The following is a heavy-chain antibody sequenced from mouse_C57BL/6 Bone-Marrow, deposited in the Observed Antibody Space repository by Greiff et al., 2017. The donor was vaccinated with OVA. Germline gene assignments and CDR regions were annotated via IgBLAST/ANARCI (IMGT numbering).Heavy chain of an antibody. CDR3: ARHPVDYERVDY. J-gene: IGHJ2*01. Sequence: EVKLVESGGDLVKPGGSLKLSCAASGFTFSSYGMSWVRQTPDTRLEWVATISSGGSYTYYPDSVKGRFTISRDNAKNTLYLQMRSLKSEDTAMYYCARHPVDYERVDYWGQGTTLTVSS. D-gene: IGHD2-4*01. V-gene: IGHV5-6*01. CDR1: GFTFSSYG. CDR2: ISSGGSYT.